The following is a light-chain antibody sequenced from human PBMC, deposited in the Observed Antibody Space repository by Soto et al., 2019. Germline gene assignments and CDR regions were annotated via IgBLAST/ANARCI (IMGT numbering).Light chain of an antibody. J-gene: IGLJ2*01. Sequence: QSALTQPASVSGSPGQSITISCAGTMRDVGAYNLVSWYQQHPGRAPQLIIYEVRNRPSGISFRFSGSKSGNTASLTISGLQAEDEADYYCSSYTPKSSLIFGGGTKLTVL. CDR3: SSYTPKSSLI. CDR1: MRDVGAYNL. V-gene: IGLV2-14*01. CDR2: EVR.